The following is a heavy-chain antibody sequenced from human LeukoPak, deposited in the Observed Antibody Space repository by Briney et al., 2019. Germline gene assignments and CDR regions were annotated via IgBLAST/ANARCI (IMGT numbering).Heavy chain of an antibody. D-gene: IGHD1-26*01. J-gene: IGHJ4*02. CDR2: IYYSGST. V-gene: IGHV4-61*01. CDR3: ARAGLEWELIGRGFDY. Sequence: KTAETLSLTCTVSGGSVSSGSYYWSWIRQPPGKGLEGIGYIYYSGSTNYNPSLKTRVPISVDTSKNQFSLKLSSVTAADTAVYYCARAGLEWELIGRGFDYWGQGTLVTVSS. CDR1: GGSVSSGSYY.